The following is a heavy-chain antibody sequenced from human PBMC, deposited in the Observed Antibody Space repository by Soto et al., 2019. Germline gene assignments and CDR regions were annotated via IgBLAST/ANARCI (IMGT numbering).Heavy chain of an antibody. D-gene: IGHD3-3*01. J-gene: IGHJ4*02. CDR1: GGTFSSYA. CDR3: ASPTYYDFWSASPGWAFDY. Sequence: SVKVSCKASGGTFSSYAISWVRQAPGQGLEWMGGIIPIFGTANYAQKFQGRVTITADESTSTAYMELSSLRSEDTAVYYCASPTYYDFWSASPGWAFDYWGQGTLVTVS. CDR2: IIPIFGTA. V-gene: IGHV1-69*13.